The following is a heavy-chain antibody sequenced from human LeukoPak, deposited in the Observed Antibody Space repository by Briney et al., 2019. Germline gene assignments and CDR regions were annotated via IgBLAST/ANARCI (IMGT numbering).Heavy chain of an antibody. J-gene: IGHJ6*02. CDR2: INPNSGGT. V-gene: IGHV1-2*02. Sequence: ASVKVSCKASGYIFTDDYVQWVQQAPGQGLEWMGWINPNSGGTNYAQKFQGRVTMTRDTSISTAYMELSRLRSDDTAVYYCARDHCTSTGCYENYYYGLDVWGQGTTVTVSS. D-gene: IGHD2-2*01. CDR1: GYIFTDDY. CDR3: ARDHCTSTGCYENYYYGLDV.